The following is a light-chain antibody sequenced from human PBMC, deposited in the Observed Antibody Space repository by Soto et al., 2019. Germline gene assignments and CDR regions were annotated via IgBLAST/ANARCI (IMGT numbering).Light chain of an antibody. CDR3: QQYGSSPKT. V-gene: IGKV3-20*01. J-gene: IGKJ1*01. CDR2: GAS. Sequence: EIVLTQSPGTLSLSPGERATLSCRASQSVSSSYLAWYQQKPGQAPRLLIYGASSRATGIPDRFSGSGSGTDFTLTISRVEPEDFAVYSCQQYGSSPKTFGQGTKEEIK. CDR1: QSVSSSY.